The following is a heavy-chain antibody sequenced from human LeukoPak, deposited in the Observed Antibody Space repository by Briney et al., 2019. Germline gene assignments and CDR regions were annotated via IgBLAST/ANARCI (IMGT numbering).Heavy chain of an antibody. CDR2: ISWDSGSI. D-gene: IGHD3-22*01. CDR1: GFTFDDYA. J-gene: IGHJ4*02. V-gene: IGHV3-9*01. CDR3: AKGKPRRSDSTGYSSLDY. Sequence: QPGGSLRLYCAASGFTFDDYAMFWVRQAPGKGLEWVSGISWDSGSIGYADSVKGRFTISRDNAKNSLYLQMNGLRTEDTALYFCAKGKPRRSDSTGYSSLDYWGQGTLVTVSS.